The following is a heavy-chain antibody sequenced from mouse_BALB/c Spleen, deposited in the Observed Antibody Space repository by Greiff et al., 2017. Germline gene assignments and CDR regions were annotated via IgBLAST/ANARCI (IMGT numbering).Heavy chain of an antibody. J-gene: IGHJ2*01. CDR2: ILPGSGST. V-gene: IGHV1-9*01. CDR3: TREIYYGYDGDYFDY. CDR1: GYTFSSYW. Sequence: QVQLQQSGAELMKPGASVKISCKATGYTFSSYWIEWVKQRPGHGLEWIGEILPGSGSTNYNEKFKGKATFTADTSSNTAYMQLSSLTSEDSAVYYCTREIYYGYDGDYFDYWGQGTTLTVSS. D-gene: IGHD2-2*01.